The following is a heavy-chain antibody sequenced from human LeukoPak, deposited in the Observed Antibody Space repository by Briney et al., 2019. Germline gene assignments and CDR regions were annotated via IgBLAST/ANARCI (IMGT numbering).Heavy chain of an antibody. D-gene: IGHD3-16*01. CDR1: GFTFSSYA. J-gene: IGHJ4*02. CDR2: ISYDGSNK. V-gene: IGHV3-30-3*01. CDR3: AGGDRRYYFDY. Sequence: GGSLRLSCAASGFTFSSYAMHWVRQAPGKGLEWVAVISYDGSNKYYADSVKGRFTISRDNSKNTLYLQMNSLRAEDTDVYYCAGGDRRYYFDYWGQGTLVTVSS.